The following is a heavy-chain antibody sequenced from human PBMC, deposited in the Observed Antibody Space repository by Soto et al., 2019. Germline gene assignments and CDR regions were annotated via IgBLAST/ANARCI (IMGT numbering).Heavy chain of an antibody. CDR2: ISAYNGNT. CDR3: ERLYSSTLQGAFDI. V-gene: IGHV1-18*01. D-gene: IGHD6-13*01. CDR1: GYTFTSYG. Sequence: EASVKVSCKASGYTFTSYGISWVRQAPGQGLEWMGWISAYNGNTNYAQKLQGRVTMTTDTSTSTAYMELRSLRSDDTAVYYCERLYSSTLQGAFDIWGQGTMVTVSS. J-gene: IGHJ3*02.